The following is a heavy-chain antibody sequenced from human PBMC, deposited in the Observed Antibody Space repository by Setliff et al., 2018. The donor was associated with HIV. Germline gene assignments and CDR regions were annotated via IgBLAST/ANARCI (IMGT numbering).Heavy chain of an antibody. D-gene: IGHD3-9*01. CDR2: IYYSGST. CDR3: ARQTWEYYDTLTGYYRSPKNFDS. CDR1: GGSISSGGYY. J-gene: IGHJ4*02. Sequence: SETLSLTCTVSGGSISSGGYYWSWIRQHPGKGLEWIGYIYYSGSTYYNPSLKSRVTISVDTSKNQFSLKLSSVTAADTAVYYCARQTWEYYDTLTGYYRSPKNFDSWGQGTLVTVSS. V-gene: IGHV4-31*03.